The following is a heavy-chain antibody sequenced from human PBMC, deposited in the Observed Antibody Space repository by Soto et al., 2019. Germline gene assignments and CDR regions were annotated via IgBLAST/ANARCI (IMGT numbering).Heavy chain of an antibody. CDR3: ARAPGYCSGGSCYGGY. V-gene: IGHV1-69*05. Sequence: QVQLVQSGAEVKKPGSSVKVSCKASGGTFSSYAISWVRQAPGQGLEWMGGIIPIFGTANYAQKFQGRVTITXXEXTXXAYMELSSLRSEDTAVYYCARAPGYCSGGSCYGGYWGQGTLVTVSS. D-gene: IGHD2-15*01. CDR2: IIPIFGTA. CDR1: GGTFSSYA. J-gene: IGHJ4*02.